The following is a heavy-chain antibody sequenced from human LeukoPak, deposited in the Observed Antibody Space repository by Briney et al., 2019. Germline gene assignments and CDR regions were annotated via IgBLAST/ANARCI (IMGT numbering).Heavy chain of an antibody. CDR3: AKDMGRYDSSGYYPD. J-gene: IGHJ4*02. D-gene: IGHD3-22*01. V-gene: IGHV3-43*01. Sequence: PGGSLRLSCAASGFTFDDYTMQWVRQAPGKGLEWVSLISWDGGSTYYADSVKGRFTISRDNSKNSLYLQMNSLRTEDTALYYCAKDMGRYDSSGYYPDWGQGTLVTVSS. CDR2: ISWDGGST. CDR1: GFTFDDYT.